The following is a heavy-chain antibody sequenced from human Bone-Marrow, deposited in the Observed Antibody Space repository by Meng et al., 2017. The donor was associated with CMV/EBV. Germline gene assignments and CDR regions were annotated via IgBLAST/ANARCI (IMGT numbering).Heavy chain of an antibody. V-gene: IGHV3-21*01. CDR3: ARDVWDGHSGGAFDF. J-gene: IGHJ3*01. CDR2: ISSSSSYT. Sequence: GGSLRLSCAASGFTFSTYSMKWVRQAPGKGLEWVASISSSSSYTSYADSVKGRFTISRDIAKNSLYLQMDSLGVEDTALYYCARDVWDGHSGGAFDFWGQGTMVTVSS. CDR1: GFTFSTYS. D-gene: IGHD1-26*01.